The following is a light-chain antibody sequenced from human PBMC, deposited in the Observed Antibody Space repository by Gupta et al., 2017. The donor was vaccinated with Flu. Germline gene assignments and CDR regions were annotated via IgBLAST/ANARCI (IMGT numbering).Light chain of an antibody. CDR3: AAWDDGLNGQGV. CDR1: SSNIEKNT. V-gene: IGLV1-44*01. Sequence: QSVLTQPPSASGTPGQRVTIPCSGSSSNIEKNTVTWYRQLPGTAPKLLIYNTNQRPSGVPDRFSGSKSGTSASLAISALQSEDEAHYYCAAWDDGLNGQGVFGGGTKLTVL. CDR2: NTN. J-gene: IGLJ3*02.